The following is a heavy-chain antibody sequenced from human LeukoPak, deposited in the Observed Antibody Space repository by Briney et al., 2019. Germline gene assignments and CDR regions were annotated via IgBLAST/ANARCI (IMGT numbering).Heavy chain of an antibody. CDR1: GDSISNKNW. CDR2: IYHSGST. D-gene: IGHD3-10*01. V-gene: IGHV4-4*02. Sequence: SETLSPTCAVSGDSISNKNWWTWVRQPPGKGLEWIGEIYHSGSTNYNPSLKSRVTISVDMSRNQFSLSLSSVTAADTAVYYCARDPRVRGVPLDYWGPGTLVTVSS. J-gene: IGHJ4*02. CDR3: ARDPRVRGVPLDY.